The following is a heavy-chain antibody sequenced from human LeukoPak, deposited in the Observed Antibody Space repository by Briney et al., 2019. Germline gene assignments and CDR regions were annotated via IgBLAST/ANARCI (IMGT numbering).Heavy chain of an antibody. Sequence: PGGSLRLSCAASGITFGSYSMNWVRQAPGKGLEWVSCISSSSSYIYYADSVKGRFTISRDNSKNTLYLQMNSLRAEDTAVYYCAKGVEKDGYTVFDYWGQGTLVTVSS. D-gene: IGHD5-24*01. V-gene: IGHV3-21*04. CDR3: AKGVEKDGYTVFDY. J-gene: IGHJ4*02. CDR1: GITFGSYS. CDR2: ISSSSSYI.